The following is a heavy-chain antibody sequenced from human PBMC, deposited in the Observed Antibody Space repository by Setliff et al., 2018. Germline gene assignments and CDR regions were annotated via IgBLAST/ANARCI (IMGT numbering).Heavy chain of an antibody. CDR1: GSPFNTYD. V-gene: IGHV1-2*02. Sequence: GASVKVSCKASGSPFNTYDINWVRQAPGQGLEWMGWINPNSGGTNYAQKFQGRVTMTRDTSISTAYMELSRLRSDDTAVYYCATEHDAFDIWGQGTMVTVSS. J-gene: IGHJ3*02. CDR3: ATEHDAFDI. CDR2: INPNSGGT.